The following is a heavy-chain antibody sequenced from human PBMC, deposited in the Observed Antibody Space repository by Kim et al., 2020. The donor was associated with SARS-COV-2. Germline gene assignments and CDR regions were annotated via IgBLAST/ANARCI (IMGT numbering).Heavy chain of an antibody. D-gene: IGHD3-10*01. J-gene: IGHJ3*01. Sequence: RFTITRDNSKNTLYLQMNSLRAEDTAVYYCARDLPNYYGSGSYWREGIDFWGQGTMVTVSS. CDR3: ARDLPNYYGSGSYWREGIDF. V-gene: IGHV3-23*01.